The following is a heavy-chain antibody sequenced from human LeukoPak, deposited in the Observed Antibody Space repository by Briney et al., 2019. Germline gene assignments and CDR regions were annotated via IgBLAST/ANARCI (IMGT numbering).Heavy chain of an antibody. CDR3: ARDVYVSGRFLDY. D-gene: IGHD3-10*01. CDR1: GCTFSSYE. J-gene: IGHJ4*02. Sequence: GGSLRLSCAASGCTFSSYEMNWVRQAPGKGLEWVSYISSSGSTIYYADSVKGRFTISRDNVENSLYLQMNSLRAEDTAVYYCARDVYVSGRFLDYWGQGTLVTVSS. CDR2: ISSSGSTI. V-gene: IGHV3-48*03.